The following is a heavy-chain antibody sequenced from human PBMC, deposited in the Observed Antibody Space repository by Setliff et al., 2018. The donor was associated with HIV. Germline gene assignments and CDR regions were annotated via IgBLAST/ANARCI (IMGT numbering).Heavy chain of an antibody. Sequence: SLTCTVSGGSISSSTYYWGWVRQPPGKGLEWVGSMYPNGRTYYNPSVKSRVTISVEASKNQFFLKLSSVTAADTAMYSGSTPHREREDDAFDIWGQGTKVTVSS. CDR2: MYPNGRT. D-gene: IGHD3-10*01. V-gene: IGHV4-39*03. CDR3: STPHREREDDAFDI. J-gene: IGHJ3*02. CDR1: GGSISSSTYY.